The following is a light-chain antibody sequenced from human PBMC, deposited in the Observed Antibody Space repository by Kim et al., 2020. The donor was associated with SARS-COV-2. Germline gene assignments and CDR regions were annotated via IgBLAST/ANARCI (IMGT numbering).Light chain of an antibody. CDR3: NSRDSSGNHLV. V-gene: IGLV3-19*01. CDR1: SLRSYY. J-gene: IGLJ2*01. CDR2: GKN. Sequence: SELTQDPAVSVALGQTVRITCQGDSLRSYYASWYQQKPGQAPVLVIYGKNNRPSGIPDRFSGSSSGNTASLTITGAQAEDEADYYCNSRDSSGNHLVFG.